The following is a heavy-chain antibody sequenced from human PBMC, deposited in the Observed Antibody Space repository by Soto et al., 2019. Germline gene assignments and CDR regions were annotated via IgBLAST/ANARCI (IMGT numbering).Heavy chain of an antibody. Sequence: SGPTLVNPTQTLTLTCTFSGFSLSTTGMRVSWIRQPPGKALEWLARIDWDDDKFCTTSLKTRLTISKDTSKNQVVLTMTNMDPVDTATYFCARIPGWLQGFDSWGQGTLVTVSS. CDR3: ARIPGWLQGFDS. CDR1: GFSLSTTGMR. CDR2: IDWDDDK. D-gene: IGHD6-19*01. V-gene: IGHV2-70*04. J-gene: IGHJ4*02.